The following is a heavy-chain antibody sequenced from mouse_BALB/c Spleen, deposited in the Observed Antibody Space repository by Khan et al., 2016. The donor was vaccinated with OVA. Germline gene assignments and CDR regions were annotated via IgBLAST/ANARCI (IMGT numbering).Heavy chain of an antibody. V-gene: IGHV1S135*01. CDR1: GYSFTTYY. CDR3: TRHGFVAWFTY. CDR2: IDPFSGST. D-gene: IGHD2-2*01. J-gene: IGHJ3*01. Sequence: IQLVQSGPELMKPGASVKISCKASGYSFTTYYIHWVMQSHGTRLEWIGYIDPFSGSTTYNQKFKGKATLTVDQSSSTAYIHLSNLTSEDSAVYYCTRHGFVAWFTYWGQGTLVTVSA.